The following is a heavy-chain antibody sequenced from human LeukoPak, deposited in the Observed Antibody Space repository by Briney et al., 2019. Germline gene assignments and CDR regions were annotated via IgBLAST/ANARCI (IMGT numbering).Heavy chain of an antibody. D-gene: IGHD5-12*01. CDR3: AKDRVVATIRYFDY. V-gene: IGHV3-NL1*01. J-gene: IGHJ4*02. CDR1: GFIFSSNG. Sequence: GGSLRLSCAASGFIFSSNGMHWVRQAPGKGLEWVSSISNSGGSTYYADSVKGRFTISRDNSKNTLYLQMNSLRAEDTAVYYCAKDRVVATIRYFDYWGQGTLVTVSS. CDR2: ISNSGGST.